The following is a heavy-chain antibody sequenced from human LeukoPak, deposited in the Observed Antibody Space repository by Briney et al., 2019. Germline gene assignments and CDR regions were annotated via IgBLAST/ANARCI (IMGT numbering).Heavy chain of an antibody. CDR2: INPNSGGT. V-gene: IGHV1-2*02. D-gene: IGHD2-15*01. CDR3: ARGYCSGGSCYYPYYYYGMDV. CDR1: GYTFTGYY. J-gene: IGHJ6*02. Sequence: ASVKVPCKASGYTFTGYYMHWVRQAPGQGLEWMGWINPNSGGTNYAQKFQGRVTMTRDTSISTAYMELSRLRSDDTAVYYCARGYCSGGSCYYPYYYYGMDVWGQGTTVTVSS.